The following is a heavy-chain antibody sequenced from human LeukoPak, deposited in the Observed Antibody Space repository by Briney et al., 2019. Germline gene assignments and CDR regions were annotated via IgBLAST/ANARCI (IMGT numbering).Heavy chain of an antibody. CDR3: ASRGYYYDSSGSSGAFDI. V-gene: IGHV1-69*05. CDR2: IIPIFGTA. CDR1: GYTFTSYD. Sequence: SVKVSCKVSGYTFTSYDINWVRQATGQGLEWMGGIIPIFGTANYAQKFQGRVTITTDESTSTAYMELSSLRSEDTAVYYCASRGYYYDSSGSSGAFDIWGQGTMVTVSS. J-gene: IGHJ3*02. D-gene: IGHD3-22*01.